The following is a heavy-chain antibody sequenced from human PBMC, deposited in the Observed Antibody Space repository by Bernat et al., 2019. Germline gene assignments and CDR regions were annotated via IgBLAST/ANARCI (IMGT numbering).Heavy chain of an antibody. D-gene: IGHD4-23*01. J-gene: IGHJ4*02. CDR2: IYYSGST. Sequence: QLQLQESGPGLVKPLETLSLTCTVSGGSISSSSYYWGWIRQPPGKGLEWIGSIYYSGSTYYNPSLKSRVTISVDTSKNQFSLKLSSVTAADTAVYYCARRRSLGYGGVTDFDYWGQGTLVTVSS. V-gene: IGHV4-39*01. CDR1: GGSISSSSYY. CDR3: ARRRSLGYGGVTDFDY.